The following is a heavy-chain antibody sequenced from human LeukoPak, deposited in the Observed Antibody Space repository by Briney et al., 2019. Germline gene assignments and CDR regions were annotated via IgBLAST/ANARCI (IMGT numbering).Heavy chain of an antibody. V-gene: IGHV3-23*01. CDR3: AKGLERESRLDS. D-gene: IGHD1-1*01. Sequence: PGQSLRLSCDASGFSIYTYTMYWVRQAPGQGLEWVSGIRNSDGMTYYADSVRGRFTISTDNSKNTLYLQMNNLRTEDTALYYCAKGLERESRLDSWGQGTLVTVSS. CDR1: GFSIYTYT. J-gene: IGHJ4*02. CDR2: IRNSDGMT.